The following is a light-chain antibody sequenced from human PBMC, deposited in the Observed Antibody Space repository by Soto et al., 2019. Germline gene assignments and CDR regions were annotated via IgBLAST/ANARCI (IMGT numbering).Light chain of an antibody. V-gene: IGKV1-9*01. CDR1: QGISNF. CDR3: QQLESYPST. Sequence: DIQITLSPSSLSASEGNRVTITCRASQGISNFLAWYQQKPGKAPKLLIYAASTLQSGDPSRFSGSGSGTDFTLTSSRLHPEYFATYYRQQLESYPSTFGRGTKVDIK. CDR2: AAS. J-gene: IGKJ1*01.